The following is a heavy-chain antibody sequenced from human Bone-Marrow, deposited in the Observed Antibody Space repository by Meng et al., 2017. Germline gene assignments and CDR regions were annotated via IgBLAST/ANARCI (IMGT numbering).Heavy chain of an antibody. D-gene: IGHD3-3*01. CDR1: GASISRSHW. V-gene: IGHV4-4*02. J-gene: IGHJ5*02. CDR2: IYHDGST. CDR3: ARAAYDIWSGYAP. Sequence: VRLRESGPGLVKPSGTLSLTCAVSGASISRSHWWGWVRQPPGKGLEWIGEIYHDGSTNYTPSLKSRVTISVDKSKNQFSLKLSSVTAADTAVYYCARAAYDIWSGYAPWGQGSLVTVSS.